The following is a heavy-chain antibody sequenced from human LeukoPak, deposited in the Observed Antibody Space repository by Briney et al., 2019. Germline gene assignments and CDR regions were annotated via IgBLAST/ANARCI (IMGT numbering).Heavy chain of an antibody. D-gene: IGHD3-22*01. CDR1: GYTFTGYY. J-gene: IGHJ4*02. Sequence: ASVKVSCKASGYTFTGYYMHWVRQAPGQGLEGMGWINPNSGGTNYAQKFQGRVTMTRDTSISTAYMELSRLRSDDTAVYYCARGTYDTGNFDYWGQGTLVTVSS. V-gene: IGHV1-2*02. CDR2: INPNSGGT. CDR3: ARGTYDTGNFDY.